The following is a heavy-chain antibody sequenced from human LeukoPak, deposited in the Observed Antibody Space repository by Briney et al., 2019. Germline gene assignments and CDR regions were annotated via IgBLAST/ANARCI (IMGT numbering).Heavy chain of an antibody. CDR2: SRNKAKSYTT. V-gene: IGHV3-72*01. CDR1: GFTLSDHY. J-gene: IGHJ4*02. D-gene: IGHD6-13*01. CDR3: ARVVAAVGSYYFDC. Sequence: PGGSLRLSCAASGFTLSDHYVDWVRQAPGKGLEWVGRSRNKAKSYTTDYAASVKGRFTTSRDDSQNSLYLQMNSLKTEDTAVYYCARVVAAVGSYYFDCWGQGTLVTVSS.